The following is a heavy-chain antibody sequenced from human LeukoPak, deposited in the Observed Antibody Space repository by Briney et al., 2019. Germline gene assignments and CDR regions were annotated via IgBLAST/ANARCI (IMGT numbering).Heavy chain of an antibody. V-gene: IGHV3-48*04. CDR1: GFTFSGYD. CDR2: TSSSSSTI. J-gene: IGHJ6*02. Sequence: GGSLRLSCAASGFTFSGYDMSWVRQAPGKGLEWVSYTSSSSSTIYYADSVKSRFTISRDNAKNSLYLQMNSLRAEDTAVYYRARLRYYGMDVWGQGTTVTVSS. CDR3: ARLRYYGMDV.